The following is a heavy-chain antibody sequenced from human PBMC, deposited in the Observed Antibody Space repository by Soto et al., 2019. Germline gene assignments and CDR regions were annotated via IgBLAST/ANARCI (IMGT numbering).Heavy chain of an antibody. D-gene: IGHD3-22*01. Sequence: QVQLQESGPGLVKPSQTLSVTCTVSGGSVSNGDYYWSWIRQPPGKGLEWIGYIYYSGSTYYNPSLISRVTMSFDTSENQFALKLSSVTDADTAMYYCATESSGSSPLHFDFWGQGTLVTVSS. V-gene: IGHV4-30-4*01. J-gene: IGHJ4*02. CDR3: ATESSGSSPLHFDF. CDR1: GGSVSNGDYY. CDR2: IYYSGST.